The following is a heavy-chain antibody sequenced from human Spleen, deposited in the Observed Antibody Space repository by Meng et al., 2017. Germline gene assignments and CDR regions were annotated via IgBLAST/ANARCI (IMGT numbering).Heavy chain of an antibody. CDR2: INHSGST. Sequence: QVQIQQGGEGLVKPSETLSLTCAVYGGSFSGYYWSWIRQPPGKGLEWIGEINHSGSTNYNPSLKSRVTISVDTSKNQFSLKLSSVTAADTAVYYCAGRVATIPTDEYYFDYWGQGTLVTVSS. CDR3: AGRVATIPTDEYYFDY. CDR1: GGSFSGYY. J-gene: IGHJ4*02. V-gene: IGHV4-34*01. D-gene: IGHD5-12*01.